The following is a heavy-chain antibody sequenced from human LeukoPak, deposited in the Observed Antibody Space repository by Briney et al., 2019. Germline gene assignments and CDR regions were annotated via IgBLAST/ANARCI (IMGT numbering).Heavy chain of an antibody. CDR1: GGTFSSYA. CDR3: GIAAAGTKAFDI. J-gene: IGHJ3*02. CDR2: IIPIFGTA. Sequence: SVKVSCKASGGTFSSYAISWVRQAPGQGLEWMGGIIPIFGTANYAQKFQGRVTITADESTSTAYMELSSLRSEDTAVYYCGIAAAGTKAFDIWGQGTMVTVSS. V-gene: IGHV1-69*13. D-gene: IGHD6-13*01.